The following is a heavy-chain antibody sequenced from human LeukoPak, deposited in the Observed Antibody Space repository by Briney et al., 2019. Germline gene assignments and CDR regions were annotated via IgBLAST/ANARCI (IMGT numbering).Heavy chain of an antibody. D-gene: IGHD3-22*01. V-gene: IGHV1-8*01. J-gene: IGHJ4*02. CDR3: AREEIYYDSSGYYPRDY. CDR2: MNPSSGNT. Sequence: RASVKVSCKASGYTFTSYDINWVRQATGQGLEWMGWMNPSSGNTGYAQKFQGRVTMTRNTSISTAYMELSSLRSDDTAVYYCAREEIYYDSSGYYPRDYWGQGTLVTVSS. CDR1: GYTFTSYD.